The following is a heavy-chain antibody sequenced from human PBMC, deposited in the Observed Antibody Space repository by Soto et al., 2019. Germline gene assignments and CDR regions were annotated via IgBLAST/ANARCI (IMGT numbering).Heavy chain of an antibody. CDR2: IVPMFGTA. D-gene: IGHD3-3*01. CDR1: GGTFGNSA. V-gene: IGHV1-69*05. J-gene: IGHJ5*02. Sequence: QVQLVQSGAEVKKPGSSVNVSCKTSGGTFGNSAVAWVRQAPGQGLEWMGGIVPMFGTANYAQKFQGRLTXXXXXXXXXXXXXXXXXXXXXXXXXXXAXXXXXXSXFWRGPLGGGRFDPWGQGTLVTVSS. CDR3: AXXXXXXSXFWRGPLGGGRFDP.